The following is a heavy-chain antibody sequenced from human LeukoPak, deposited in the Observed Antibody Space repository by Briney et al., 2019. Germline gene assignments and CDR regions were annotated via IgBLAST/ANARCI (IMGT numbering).Heavy chain of an antibody. CDR2: IYSGGST. CDR3: ARGGGSGSYSQYYFDY. D-gene: IGHD3-10*01. CDR1: GFTVSSNY. J-gene: IGHJ4*02. V-gene: IGHV3-66*01. Sequence: GGSLRLSCAASGFTVSSNYMSWVRQAPGKGLEWVSVIYSGGSTYYADSVKGRFTISRDNSKNTLYLQMNSLRAGDTAVYYCARGGGSGSYSQYYFDYWGQGTLVTVSS.